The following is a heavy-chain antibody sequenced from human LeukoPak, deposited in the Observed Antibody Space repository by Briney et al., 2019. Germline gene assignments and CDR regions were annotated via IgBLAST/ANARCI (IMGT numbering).Heavy chain of an antibody. D-gene: IGHD1-26*01. J-gene: IGHJ4*02. CDR1: GGSFSGYY. Sequence: SETLSLTCAVYGGSFSGYYWSWIRQPPGKGLEWIGEINHSGSTNYNPSLKSRVTISVDTSKNQFSLKLTSVTAADTAVYYCARESYSMSWYYFDYWGQGTLVTVSS. CDR2: INHSGST. V-gene: IGHV4-34*01. CDR3: ARESYSMSWYYFDY.